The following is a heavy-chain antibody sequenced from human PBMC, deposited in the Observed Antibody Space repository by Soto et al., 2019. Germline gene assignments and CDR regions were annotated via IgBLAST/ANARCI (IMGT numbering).Heavy chain of an antibody. CDR2: IWYDGSNK. D-gene: IGHD5-12*01. J-gene: IGHJ4*02. CDR1: GFTFSSYG. Sequence: QVQLVESGGGVVQPGRSLRLSCAASGFTFSSYGMHWVRQAPGKGLEWVAVIWYDGSNKYYADSVKGRFTISRDNSKNTLYLQMNGLRAEDTAVYYCARAHSGYGRLGGYWGQGTLVTVS. V-gene: IGHV3-33*01. CDR3: ARAHSGYGRLGGY.